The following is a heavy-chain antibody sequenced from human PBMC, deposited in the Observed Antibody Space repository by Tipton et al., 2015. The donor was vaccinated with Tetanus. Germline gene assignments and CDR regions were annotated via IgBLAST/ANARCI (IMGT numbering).Heavy chain of an antibody. V-gene: IGHV3-30*03. CDR1: GFRFSYSG. CDR2: IPFDGRNE. J-gene: IGHJ3*01. CDR3: AGDPPQSGFAFAV. D-gene: IGHD6-25*01. Sequence: SLRLSCAASGFRFSYSGMHWVRQAPGKGLEWVAVIPFDGRNERYADSVKGRFIISRDNSENTLYLQMDSLRAEDTATYYCAGDPPQSGFAFAVWGQGAMVTVSS.